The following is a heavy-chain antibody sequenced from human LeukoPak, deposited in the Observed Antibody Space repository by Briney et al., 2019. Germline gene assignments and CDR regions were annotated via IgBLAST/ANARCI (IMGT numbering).Heavy chain of an antibody. CDR2: IWYDGSNK. CDR3: ARGRYTVTTMYYFDY. V-gene: IGHV3-33*01. D-gene: IGHD4-17*01. CDR1: GFTFSSYG. Sequence: GGSLRLSCAASGFTFSSYGMQWVRQAPGKGLEWVAIIWYDGSNKYYADSVKGRFTISRDNSKNTLYLQMDSLRAEDTAEYYCARGRYTVTTMYYFDYWGQGTLVTVSS. J-gene: IGHJ4*02.